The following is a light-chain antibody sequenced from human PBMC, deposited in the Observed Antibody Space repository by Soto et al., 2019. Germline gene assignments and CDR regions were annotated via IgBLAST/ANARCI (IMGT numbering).Light chain of an antibody. V-gene: IGLV3-1*01. CDR3: QAWDSRTAV. Sequence: SYELTQPPSVSVSPGQTATITCSGDKLGNKYAYWYQQKSGQSPVLVIYQDTKRPSGIPERFSGSNSGNTATLTISGTQAMDEADYYCQAWDSRTAVFGGGTKVTVL. J-gene: IGLJ2*01. CDR2: QDT. CDR1: KLGNKY.